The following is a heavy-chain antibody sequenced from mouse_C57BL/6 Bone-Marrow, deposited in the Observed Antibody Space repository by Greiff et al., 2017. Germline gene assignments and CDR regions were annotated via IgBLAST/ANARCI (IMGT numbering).Heavy chain of an antibody. CDR1: GFTFSSYG. CDR3: ARRAYYDYDEAMDY. CDR2: ISSGGSYT. J-gene: IGHJ4*01. Sequence: DVKLVESGGDLVKPGGSLKLSCAASGFTFSSYGMSWVRQTPDKRLEWVATISSGGSYTYYPDSVKGRFTISRDNAKNTLYLQMSSLKSEDTAMXYGARRAYYDYDEAMDYWGQGTSVTVSS. D-gene: IGHD2-4*01. V-gene: IGHV5-6*02.